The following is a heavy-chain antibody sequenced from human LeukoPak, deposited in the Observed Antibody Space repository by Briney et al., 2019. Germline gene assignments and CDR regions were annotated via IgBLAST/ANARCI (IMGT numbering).Heavy chain of an antibody. CDR3: AKAREATYYFDC. J-gene: IGHJ4*02. CDR1: GFTFSNYA. V-gene: IGHV3-23*01. CDR2: ISGSGGNS. Sequence: GGSLRLSCAASGFTFSNYAMSWVRQAPGKGLEWVSTISGSGGNSYYADSVKGRFTISRDNSMNTLYLQMNSLRAEDTALYYCAKAREATYYFDCWGQGTLVTVSS. D-gene: IGHD1-26*01.